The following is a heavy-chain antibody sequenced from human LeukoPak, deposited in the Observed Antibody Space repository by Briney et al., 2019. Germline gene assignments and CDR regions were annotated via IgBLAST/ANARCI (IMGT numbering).Heavy chain of an antibody. CDR2: INHSVST. J-gene: IGHJ4*02. Sequence: GSLRLSCAASGFTFSNAWMSWVRQAPGKGLEWIGEINHSVSTNYNPSLKSRVTISIDTSTNQFFLKLSSVTAADTAVYYCARSELSKVVHFDYWGQGTLVTVSS. CDR3: ARSELSKVVHFDY. CDR1: GFTFSNAW. V-gene: IGHV4-34*01. D-gene: IGHD2-15*01.